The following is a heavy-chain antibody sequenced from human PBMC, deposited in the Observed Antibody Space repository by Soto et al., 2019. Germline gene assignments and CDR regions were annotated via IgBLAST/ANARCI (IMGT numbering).Heavy chain of an antibody. CDR1: GFTFSSYS. Sequence: GGSLRLSCAASGFTFSSYSMNWVRQAPGKGLEWVSSISSSSSYIYYADSVKGRFTISRDNAKNSLYLQMNSLRAEDTAVYYCARGGVVDQWLYEVWFDPWGQGTLVTVSS. CDR2: ISSSSSYI. V-gene: IGHV3-21*01. CDR3: ARGGVVDQWLYEVWFDP. J-gene: IGHJ5*02. D-gene: IGHD3-22*01.